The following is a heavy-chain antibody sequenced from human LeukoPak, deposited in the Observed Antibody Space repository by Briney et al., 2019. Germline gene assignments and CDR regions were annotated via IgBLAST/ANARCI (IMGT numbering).Heavy chain of an antibody. Sequence: GGSLRLSCAASGFTFSSYTMNWVRQAPGGGLEWVSGISDNGGRTYYADSVKGRFAISRDDSKSTLYLQMNSLRGEDTAVYYCAKDFGRNLGGPGYWGRGTLVIVSS. V-gene: IGHV3-23*01. CDR1: GFTFSSYT. D-gene: IGHD1-14*01. CDR3: AKDFGRNLGGPGY. CDR2: ISDNGGRT. J-gene: IGHJ4*02.